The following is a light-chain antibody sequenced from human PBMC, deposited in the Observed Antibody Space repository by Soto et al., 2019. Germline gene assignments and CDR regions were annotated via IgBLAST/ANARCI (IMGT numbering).Light chain of an antibody. CDR1: SSDVGTYNY. CDR3: SSYTTSNTQV. J-gene: IGLJ3*02. Sequence: QSALTQPASESGSPGQSITISCTGTSSDVGTYNYVSWYQHRPGKAPKLMIYDVSYRPSGVSNRFSGSKSANTASLTISGLQAEDEADYYCSSYTTSNTQVFGGGTKVTVL. V-gene: IGLV2-14*01. CDR2: DVS.